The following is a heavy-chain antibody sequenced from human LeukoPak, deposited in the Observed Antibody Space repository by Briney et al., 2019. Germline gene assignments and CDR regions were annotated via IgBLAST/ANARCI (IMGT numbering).Heavy chain of an antibody. Sequence: GGSLRLSCAASGFTFSSYWMSWVRQAPGKGLEWVANIKHDGSEKYYVDSVKGRFAISRDNGKNSLYLQMNSLRAEDTAVYYCARDQTKWELLGYWGQGTLVTVSS. V-gene: IGHV3-7*01. CDR1: GFTFSSYW. J-gene: IGHJ4*02. CDR3: ARDQTKWELLGY. CDR2: IKHDGSEK. D-gene: IGHD1-26*01.